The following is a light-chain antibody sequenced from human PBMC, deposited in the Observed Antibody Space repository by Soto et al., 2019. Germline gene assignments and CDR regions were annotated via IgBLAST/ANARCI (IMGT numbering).Light chain of an antibody. CDR1: QSVSSY. J-gene: IGKJ1*01. CDR3: QQRSNWPPWT. CDR2: DAS. V-gene: IGKV3-11*01. Sequence: MVLRQSPSKLSLVSGERATLSCRASQSVSSYLAWYQQKPGQAPRLLIYDASNRATGIPARFSGSGSGTDFTLTISSLEPEDFAVYYCQQRSNWPPWTFGQGTKVDIK.